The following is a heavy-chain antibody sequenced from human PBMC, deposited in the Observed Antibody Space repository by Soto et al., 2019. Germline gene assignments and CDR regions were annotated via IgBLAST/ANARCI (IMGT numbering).Heavy chain of an antibody. CDR1: GYTLTGYY. CDR2: INPNSGGT. D-gene: IGHD2-15*01. V-gene: IGHV1-2*02. Sequence: GASVKVSCKASGYTLTGYYMHWVRQAPGQGLEWMGWINPNSGGTNYAQKFQGRVTMTRDTSISTAYMELSRLRSDDTAVYYCARVQKGGSCYDYWGQGTLVTVSS. CDR3: ARVQKGGSCYDY. J-gene: IGHJ4*02.